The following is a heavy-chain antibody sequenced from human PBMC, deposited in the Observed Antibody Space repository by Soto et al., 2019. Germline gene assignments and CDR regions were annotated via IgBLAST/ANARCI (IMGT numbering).Heavy chain of an antibody. V-gene: IGHV4-31*02. CDR3: ARDLNYYGSGSYYKGNAFDI. J-gene: IGHJ3*02. CDR2: IYYSGST. Sequence: SDTLSVKCVVSGGCISSGGYYWSWIRQHPGKGLEWIGYIYYSGSTYYNPSLKSRVTISVDTSKNQFSLKLSSVTAADTAVYYCARDLNYYGSGSYYKGNAFDIWGQGTMVTVSS. CDR1: GGCISSGGYY. D-gene: IGHD3-10*01.